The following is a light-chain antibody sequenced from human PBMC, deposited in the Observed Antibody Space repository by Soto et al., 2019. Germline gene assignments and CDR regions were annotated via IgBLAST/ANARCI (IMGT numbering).Light chain of an antibody. CDR1: IIDLGNYNL. Sequence: QSALTQPASVSGSPGQSITISCTGTIIDLGNYNLVSGYQQHPGKAPKLMIFEVSKRPSGVSDRFSGSKSGNTASLTISGLQAEDETDYYCCSYGGYANVVFGGGTKLTVL. CDR3: CSYGGYANVV. CDR2: EVS. J-gene: IGLJ2*01. V-gene: IGLV2-23*02.